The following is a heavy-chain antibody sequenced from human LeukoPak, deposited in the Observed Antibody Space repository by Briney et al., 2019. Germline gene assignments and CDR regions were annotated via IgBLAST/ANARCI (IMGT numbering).Heavy chain of an antibody. CDR2: ISAYNGNT. CDR3: ARVYDPDAFDI. J-gene: IGHJ3*02. CDR1: GYTFTGYY. V-gene: IGHV1-18*04. Sequence: ASVKVSCKASGYTFTGYYMHWVRQAPGQELEWMGWISAYNGNTNYAQKLQGRVTMTTDTSTSTAYMELRSLRSDDTAVYYCARVYDPDAFDIWGQGTMVTVSS. D-gene: IGHD2/OR15-2a*01.